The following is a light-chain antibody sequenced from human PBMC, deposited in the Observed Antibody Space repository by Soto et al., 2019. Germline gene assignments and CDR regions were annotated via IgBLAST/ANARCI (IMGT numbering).Light chain of an antibody. J-gene: IGLJ3*02. V-gene: IGLV1-44*01. Sequence: QSVLTQPPSASGTPGQRVTISCSGSSSNIGSNTVNWYQQLPGTAPKLLISTNNQRPSGVPDRFSGSKSGTSASLAISGLQSEDEADYYCAARDDSLNAWVFGGGTQLTVL. CDR1: SSNIGSNT. CDR3: AARDDSLNAWV. CDR2: TNN.